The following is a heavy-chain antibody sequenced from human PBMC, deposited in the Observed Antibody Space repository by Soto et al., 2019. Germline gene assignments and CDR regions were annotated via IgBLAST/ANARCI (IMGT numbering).Heavy chain of an antibody. Sequence: PGGSLRVSCAASGFTFSSYAMSWVHQAPGKGLEWVSAISGSGGSTYYADSVKGRFTISRDNSKNTLYLQMNSLRAEATAVYSFPKDRVLPPRQTDAFDIWAQGTMVTVSS. CDR1: GFTFSSYA. J-gene: IGHJ3*02. D-gene: IGHD6-6*01. CDR3: PKDRVLPPRQTDAFDI. CDR2: ISGSGGST. V-gene: IGHV3-23*01.